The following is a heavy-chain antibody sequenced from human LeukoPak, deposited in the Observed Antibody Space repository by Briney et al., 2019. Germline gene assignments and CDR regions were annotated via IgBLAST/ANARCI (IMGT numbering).Heavy chain of an antibody. Sequence: SETLSLTCAVYGGSFSGYYWSWIRQPPGKGLEWIGEINHSGSTNYNPSLKSRVTISVDTSKNHFSLKLSSVTAADTAVYYCARHGGRLWHPFDPWGQGTLVTVSS. D-gene: IGHD4/OR15-4a*01. V-gene: IGHV4-34*01. CDR1: GGSFSGYY. J-gene: IGHJ5*02. CDR2: INHSGST. CDR3: ARHGGRLWHPFDP.